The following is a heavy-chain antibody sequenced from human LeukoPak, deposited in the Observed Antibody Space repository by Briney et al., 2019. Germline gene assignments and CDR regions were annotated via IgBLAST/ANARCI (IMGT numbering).Heavy chain of an antibody. CDR1: GYTFTSYY. Sequence: ASVKVSCKASGYTFTSYYMHWVRQAPGQGLEWMGWISAYNGNTNYAQKLQGRVTMTTDTSTSTAYMELRSLRSDDTAVYYCARDLSDYGDYSVDYWGQGTLVTVSS. CDR2: ISAYNGNT. J-gene: IGHJ4*02. CDR3: ARDLSDYGDYSVDY. D-gene: IGHD4-17*01. V-gene: IGHV1-18*04.